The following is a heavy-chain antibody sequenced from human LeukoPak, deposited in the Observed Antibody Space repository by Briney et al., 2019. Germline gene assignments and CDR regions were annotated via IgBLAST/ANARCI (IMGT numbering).Heavy chain of an antibody. CDR1: GGSISSYY. D-gene: IGHD1-26*01. V-gene: IGHV4-59*01. CDR3: ARQYSGSYGFDY. J-gene: IGHJ4*02. Sequence: SETLSLTCTVSGGSISSYYWSWIRQPPGKGLEWIGYIYYSGSTHYNPSLKSRVTISVDTSKNQLSLRLSSVTAADTAVYYCARQYSGSYGFDYWGQGTLVTVSS. CDR2: IYYSGST.